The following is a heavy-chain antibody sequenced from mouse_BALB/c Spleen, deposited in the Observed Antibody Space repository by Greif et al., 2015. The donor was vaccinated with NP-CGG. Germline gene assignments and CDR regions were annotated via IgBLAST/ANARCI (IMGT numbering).Heavy chain of an antibody. Sequence: EVQLVESGGGLVKPGGSLKLSRAASGSTFSDYYMYWVRQTPEKRLEWVATISDGGSYTYYPDSVKGRFTISRDNAKNNLYLQMSSLKSEDTAMYYCARDYFNYWGQGTTLTVSS. J-gene: IGHJ2*01. CDR3: ARDYFNY. CDR1: GSTFSDYY. CDR2: ISDGGSYT. V-gene: IGHV5-4*02.